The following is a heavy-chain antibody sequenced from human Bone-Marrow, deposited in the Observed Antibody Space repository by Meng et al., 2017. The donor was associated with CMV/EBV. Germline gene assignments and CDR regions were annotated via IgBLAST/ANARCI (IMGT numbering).Heavy chain of an antibody. Sequence: SETLSLTCAVYGGSFSGYYWSWIRQPPGKGLEWIGEINHSGSTNYNPSLKSRVTISVDKSKNQFSLKLSSVTAADTAVYYCARQKERGWELTTEGAFDIWGQGTMVPVSS. CDR3: ARQKERGWELTTEGAFDI. CDR2: INHSGST. J-gene: IGHJ3*02. D-gene: IGHD1-26*01. V-gene: IGHV4-34*01. CDR1: GGSFSGYY.